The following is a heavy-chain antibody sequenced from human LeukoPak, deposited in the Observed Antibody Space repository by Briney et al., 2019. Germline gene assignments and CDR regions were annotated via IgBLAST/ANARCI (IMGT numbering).Heavy chain of an antibody. J-gene: IGHJ4*02. Sequence: SETLSLTCTVSGYSISSGYYWGWIRQPPGKGLEWIGSIYHSGSTYYNPSLKSRVTISVDTSKNQFSLKLSSVTAADTAVYYCACSSSWGYYDSSGYSPFDYWGQGTLVTVSS. V-gene: IGHV4-38-2*02. CDR1: GYSISSGYY. D-gene: IGHD3-22*01. CDR2: IYHSGST. CDR3: ACSSSWGYYDSSGYSPFDY.